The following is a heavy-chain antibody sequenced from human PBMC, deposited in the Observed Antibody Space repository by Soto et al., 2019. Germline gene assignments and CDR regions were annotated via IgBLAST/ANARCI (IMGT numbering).Heavy chain of an antibody. Sequence: QVQLVESGGAVVQPGRSLSLSCAASGFTFSSYVMHWVRQAPGKGLEWVAAIAKDGINKHYSDSVKDRFTISRDNSKSTLNLQMNNLGGEDTDVYQCAREDESSGYAGTFHHWGQGTLVTVAS. D-gene: IGHD3-22*01. CDR2: IAKDGINK. CDR3: AREDESSGYAGTFHH. J-gene: IGHJ1*01. V-gene: IGHV3-30-3*01. CDR1: GFTFSSYV.